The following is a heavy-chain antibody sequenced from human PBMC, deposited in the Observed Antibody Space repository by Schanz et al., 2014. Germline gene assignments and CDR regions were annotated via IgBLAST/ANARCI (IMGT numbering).Heavy chain of an antibody. CDR1: GFTFSTYS. J-gene: IGHJ4*02. V-gene: IGHV3-21*01. D-gene: IGHD6-6*01. CDR2: ISSGGSSV. Sequence: EVQLVESGGGLVKPGGSLRLSCAASGFTFSTYSMNWVRQAPGKGLEWVSSISSGGSSVYYVESVKGRFTISRDNAKNSLYLQMNSLRAEDTAVYYCARDQSPYTNASDVRYFDYWGQGSLXTVSS. CDR3: ARDQSPYTNASDVRYFDY.